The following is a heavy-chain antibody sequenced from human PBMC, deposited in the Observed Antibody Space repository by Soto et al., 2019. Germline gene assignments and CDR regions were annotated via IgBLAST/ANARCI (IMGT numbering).Heavy chain of an antibody. CDR3: AKDRDYIWGSYRPTPDY. CDR1: GFTFSSYG. Sequence: GGSLRLSCAASGFTFSSYGMHWVRQAPGKGLEWVAVISYDGSNKYYADSVKGRFTISRDNSKNTLYLQMNSLRAEDTAVYYCAKDRDYIWGSYRPTPDYWGQGTLVTVS. D-gene: IGHD3-16*02. J-gene: IGHJ4*02. CDR2: ISYDGSNK. V-gene: IGHV3-30*18.